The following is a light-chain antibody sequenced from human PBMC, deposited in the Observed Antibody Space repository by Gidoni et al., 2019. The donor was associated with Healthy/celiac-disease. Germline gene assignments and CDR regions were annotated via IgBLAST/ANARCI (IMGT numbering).Light chain of an antibody. CDR3: QRYNNWWT. Sequence: EIVMTQSPATLSVSPGERATLSCRASQSVSSNLAWYQQKPGQAPRLLIYGASTRATGIPARFSGSGSGTGYTLTISSLQSEDFAGYYCQRYNNWWTFGQGTKVEIK. CDR1: QSVSSN. J-gene: IGKJ1*01. CDR2: GAS. V-gene: IGKV3-15*01.